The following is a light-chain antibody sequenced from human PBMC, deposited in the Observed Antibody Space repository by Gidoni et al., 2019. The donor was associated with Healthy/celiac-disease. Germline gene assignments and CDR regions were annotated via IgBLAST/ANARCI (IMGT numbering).Light chain of an antibody. CDR2: QDN. V-gene: IGLV3-1*01. J-gene: IGLJ2*01. CDR1: KLGDKY. CDR3: QAWDSSTEV. Sequence: SSELTQPPSVSVSPGQTASITCSGDKLGDKYACWYQQKPGQSPVLVLYQDNKRPSGIPERFSGSNSGNTATLTISGTQAMDEAYYYCQAWDSSTEVFGGGTKLTVL.